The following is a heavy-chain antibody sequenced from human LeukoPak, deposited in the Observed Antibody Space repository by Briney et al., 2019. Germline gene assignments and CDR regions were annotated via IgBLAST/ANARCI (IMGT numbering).Heavy chain of an antibody. J-gene: IGHJ3*02. V-gene: IGHV4-4*07. CDR1: GGSISSYY. CDR2: IYTSGST. CDR3: ARGKLFMTTVTRGAFDI. D-gene: IGHD4-17*01. Sequence: SETLSLTCTVSGGSISSYYWSWIRQPAGKGLEWIGRIYTSGSTNYNPSLKSRVTMSVDTSKNQFSLKLSSVTAADTAVYYCARGKLFMTTVTRGAFDIWGQGTMVTVSS.